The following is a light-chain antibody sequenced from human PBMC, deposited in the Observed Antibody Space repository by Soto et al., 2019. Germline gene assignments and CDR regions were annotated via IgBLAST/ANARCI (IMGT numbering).Light chain of an antibody. CDR3: QRYGSSPWT. CDR2: GAS. CDR1: QSIRSNY. Sequence: EIVLTQSPGTLSLSPGERATLSCRASQSIRSNYLAWYQQKPGQAPRVLIHGASNRATGIPDRFSGSGSGTDFTLTISRLEPEDFAVYYCQRYGSSPWTFGPGTKVEIK. V-gene: IGKV3-20*01. J-gene: IGKJ1*01.